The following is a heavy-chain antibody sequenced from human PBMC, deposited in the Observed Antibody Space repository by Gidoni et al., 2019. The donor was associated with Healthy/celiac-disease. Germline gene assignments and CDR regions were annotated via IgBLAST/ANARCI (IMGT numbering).Heavy chain of an antibody. CDR1: GGSFLCYY. Sequence: QLQLQQWGAGLLKASVTLSRTCAGDGGSFLCYYWSWIRQPPGKGLEGMGELNHRGSTNYNPSLKCRGTISADTSKNQFSRKLTSVTSADTAVYYCARHKTGTTQVDYWGQGTLVTVSS. D-gene: IGHD1-7*01. J-gene: IGHJ4*02. CDR3: ARHKTGTTQVDY. V-gene: IGHV4-34*01. CDR2: LNHRGST.